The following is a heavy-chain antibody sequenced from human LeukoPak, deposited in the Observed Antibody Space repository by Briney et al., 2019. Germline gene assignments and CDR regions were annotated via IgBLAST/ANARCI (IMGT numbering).Heavy chain of an antibody. J-gene: IGHJ4*02. CDR2: IYPGGSDR. CDR1: GYNFAEYW. CDR3: ARHFYDTTTYYSSFYS. D-gene: IGHD2/OR15-2a*01. V-gene: IGHV5-51*01. Sequence: GESLKISCKCSGYNFAEYWIGWVRQMPGKGLEWVAFIYPGGSDRRYSPPVQGTVTVSADKSINTVYLQWGNLKASDTAMYYCARHFYDTTTYYSSFYSWGQGTLVTVSS.